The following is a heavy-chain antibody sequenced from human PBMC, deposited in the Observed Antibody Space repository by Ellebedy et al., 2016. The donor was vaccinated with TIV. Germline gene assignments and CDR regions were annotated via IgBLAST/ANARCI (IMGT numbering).Heavy chain of an antibody. CDR1: GFTFSSYG. V-gene: IGHV3-30*18. D-gene: IGHD1-26*01. CDR3: AKGGGSFDY. Sequence: GESLKISXAASGFTFSSYGMHWVRQAPGKGLEWVAVISYDGSNKYYADSVKGRFTISRDNSKNTLYLQMNSLRAEDTAVYYCAKGGGSFDYWGQGTLVTVSS. CDR2: ISYDGSNK. J-gene: IGHJ4*02.